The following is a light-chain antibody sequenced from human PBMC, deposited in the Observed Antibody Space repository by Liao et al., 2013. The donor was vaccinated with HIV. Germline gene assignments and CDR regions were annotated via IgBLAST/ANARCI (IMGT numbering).Light chain of an antibody. CDR1: IGSQS. J-gene: IGLJ1*01. V-gene: IGLV3-21*04. CDR2: YDS. CDR3: QVWDSSSDQGV. Sequence: SYVLTQPPTVSVAPGKTARITCGGNIGSQSVHWYQQKPGQAPVLVIYYDSDRPSGIPERFSGSNSGNTATLTISRVEAGDEADYYCQVWDSSSDQGVFGTGTKVTVL.